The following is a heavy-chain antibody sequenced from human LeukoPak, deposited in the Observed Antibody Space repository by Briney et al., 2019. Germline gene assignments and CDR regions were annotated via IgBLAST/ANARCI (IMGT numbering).Heavy chain of an antibody. Sequence: GGSLRLSCAASGFTFSSYGMHWVRQAPGKGLEWVAVISYDGSDKYYADSVKGRFTISRDNSKNTLHLQTISLRAEDTAVYYCAKDREEAFDIWGQGTMVTVSS. V-gene: IGHV3-30*18. CDR2: ISYDGSDK. CDR1: GFTFSSYG. J-gene: IGHJ3*02. CDR3: AKDREEAFDI. D-gene: IGHD1-26*01.